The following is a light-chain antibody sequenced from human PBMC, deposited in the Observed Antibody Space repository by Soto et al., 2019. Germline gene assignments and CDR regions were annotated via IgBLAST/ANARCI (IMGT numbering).Light chain of an antibody. Sequence: EIVLTQSPATLSLSPGDRATLSCRASQSVTSALAWFQQKPGQAPRLLISGASTRAAGISDRFRGSGSGTEFTLTISSLWSEDSAIYYCQQYFEWPPMTFGQGTKVEI. CDR1: QSVTSA. CDR2: GAS. CDR3: QQYFEWPPMT. V-gene: IGKV3-15*01. J-gene: IGKJ1*01.